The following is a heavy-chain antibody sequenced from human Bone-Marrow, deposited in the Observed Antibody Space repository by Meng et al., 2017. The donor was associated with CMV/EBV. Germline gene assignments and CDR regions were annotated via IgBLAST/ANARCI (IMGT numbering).Heavy chain of an antibody. J-gene: IGHJ6*02. CDR3: ARDRSPYYYDSSGYLDYYYYVMDV. Sequence: GESLKISCAASGFTFSDYYMSWIRQAPGKGLEWVSYISSSGSTIYYADSVKGRFTISRDNAKNSLYLQMNSLRAEDTAVYYCARDRSPYYYDSSGYLDYYYYVMDVWGQGTTVTVSS. V-gene: IGHV3-11*04. D-gene: IGHD3-22*01. CDR1: GFTFSDYY. CDR2: ISSSGSTI.